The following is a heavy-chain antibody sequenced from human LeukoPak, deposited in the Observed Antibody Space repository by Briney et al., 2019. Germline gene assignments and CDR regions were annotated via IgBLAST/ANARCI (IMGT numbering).Heavy chain of an antibody. Sequence: SETLSLTCAVSGASISGSGYYWGWIRQPPGKGLEWIGNIYYSGSTYYNASLQSRVTISIDTSKNQFSLRLNSVTAADTAVYYCARQTGVGLFILPGGQGTLVTVSS. CDR1: GASISGSGYY. J-gene: IGHJ4*02. V-gene: IGHV4-39*01. CDR2: IYYSGST. D-gene: IGHD3-3*01. CDR3: ARQTGVGLFILP.